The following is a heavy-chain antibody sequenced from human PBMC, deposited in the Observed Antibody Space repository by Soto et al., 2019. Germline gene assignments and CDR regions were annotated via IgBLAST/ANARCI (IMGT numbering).Heavy chain of an antibody. D-gene: IGHD4-17*01. CDR2: IYSGGST. CDR1: GLAVNSNY. CDR3: ATADYGGNSTPI. J-gene: IGHJ4*02. Sequence: GGSLRLSCAASGLAVNSNYMSWVRQAPGKGLEWVSVIYSGGSTYYADSVKGRFTISRDNSKNTLYLQMNSLRAEDTAVYYCATADYGGNSTPIWGQGTLVTVSS. V-gene: IGHV3-53*01.